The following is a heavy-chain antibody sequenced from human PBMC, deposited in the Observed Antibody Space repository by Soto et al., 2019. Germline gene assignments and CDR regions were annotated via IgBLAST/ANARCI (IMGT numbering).Heavy chain of an antibody. CDR3: ASMLWSGYAAADHAFDI. CDR1: QGTFSSYA. CDR2: IIPIFRTA. V-gene: IGHV1-69*06. Sequence: PVKVSHNPTQGTFSSYAISRVKQPPAQPLEQIGAIIPIFRTANHAQKYQRRVTNTADKSTSTAYMDLSSLRSEDTAVYYCASMLWSGYAAADHAFDIWGQGTLVTVSS. J-gene: IGHJ3*02. D-gene: IGHD3-3*01.